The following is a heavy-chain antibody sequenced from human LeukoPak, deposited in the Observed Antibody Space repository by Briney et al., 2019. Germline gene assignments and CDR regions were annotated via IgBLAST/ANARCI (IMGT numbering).Heavy chain of an antibody. CDR3: ARDPYYYDSGSFAAFDI. D-gene: IGHD3-10*01. V-gene: IGHV3-23*01. CDR1: GFTFSNYG. CDR2: ISGSGDST. Sequence: GGSLRLSCAASGFTFSNYGMSWVRQAPGKGLEWVSGISGSGDSTFYADSVKGRFTISRDNAKNSLYLQMNSLRAEDTAVYYCARDPYYYDSGSFAAFDIWGQGTMVTVSS. J-gene: IGHJ3*02.